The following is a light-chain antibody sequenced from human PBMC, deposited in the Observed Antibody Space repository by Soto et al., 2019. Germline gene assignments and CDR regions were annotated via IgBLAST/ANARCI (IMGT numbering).Light chain of an antibody. V-gene: IGKV1-5*03. Sequence: IQMTQSPSTLSASVGDRVTITCRASQSVRSWLAWYQQKPGKAPKLLIYKASSLESGVPSRFSGSGSGTEFTLTISSLQPDDFATYYCQQYNDYWTSGQGTKVDIK. CDR3: QQYNDYWT. CDR1: QSVRSW. CDR2: KAS. J-gene: IGKJ1*01.